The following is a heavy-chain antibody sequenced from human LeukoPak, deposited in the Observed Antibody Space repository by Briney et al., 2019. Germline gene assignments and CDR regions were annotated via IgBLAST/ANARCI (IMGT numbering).Heavy chain of an antibody. J-gene: IGHJ6*02. CDR3: ARDLGYKQRKPNGMDV. CDR2: ISSSSSYI. Sequence: GGSLRLSCAASGFTFSSYSMNWVRQAPGKGLEWVSSISSSSSYIYYADSVKGRFTISRDNAKNSLYLQMNSLRAEDTAVYYCARDLGYKQRKPNGMDVWGQGTTVTVSS. CDR1: GFTFSSYS. D-gene: IGHD6-25*01. V-gene: IGHV3-21*01.